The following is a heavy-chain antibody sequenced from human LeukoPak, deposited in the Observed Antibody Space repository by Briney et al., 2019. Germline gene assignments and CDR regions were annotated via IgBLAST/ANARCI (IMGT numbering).Heavy chain of an antibody. D-gene: IGHD2-15*01. CDR1: GFTFSTYG. CDR3: AKVRGSCSGGSCFSDY. J-gene: IGHJ4*03. Sequence: GGTLRLSCAASGFTFSTYGMSWVRQAPGKGLEWVSTISGGGASTYYADSVKGRFTISRDNSKNTLYLQMNSLRAEDTAVYYCAKVRGSCSGGSCFSDYWGQGTLVTVSS. CDR2: ISGGGAST. V-gene: IGHV3-23*01.